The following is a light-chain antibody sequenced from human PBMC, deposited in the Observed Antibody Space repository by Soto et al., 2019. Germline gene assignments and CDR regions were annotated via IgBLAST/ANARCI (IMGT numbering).Light chain of an antibody. V-gene: IGLV9-49*01. CDR2: VGTGGIVG. CDR3: GADHGRGASSCNLG. Sequence: QSVLTQPPSASASLGASVTLTCTLSSGYSNYKVDWYQQRPGKGPRFVMRVGTGGIVGSKGDGIPDRFSVLGSGLNRYLTMKNIQEEDESDYHCGADHGRGASSCNLGIGGGTQLTVL. CDR1: SGYSNYK. J-gene: IGLJ2*01.